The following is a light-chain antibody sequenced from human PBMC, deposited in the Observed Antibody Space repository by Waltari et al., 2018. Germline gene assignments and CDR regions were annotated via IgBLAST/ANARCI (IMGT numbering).Light chain of an antibody. CDR2: GVS. J-gene: IGKJ3*01. CDR1: LGISDS. CDR3: QQYNVVPLT. V-gene: IGKV1-NL1*01. Sequence: DIQMTQSPSSLSASVGDTVTITCRASLGISDSLAWFQQKPGKPPKLLVFGVSRLGTGVPARFSGGGSGTEFTLTIRRLQPEDIATYYCQQYNVVPLTFG.